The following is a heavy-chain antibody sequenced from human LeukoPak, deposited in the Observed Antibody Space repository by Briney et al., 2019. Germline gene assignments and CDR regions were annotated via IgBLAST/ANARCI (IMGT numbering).Heavy chain of an antibody. V-gene: IGHV3-21*01. J-gene: IGHJ4*02. CDR1: GFTFRDYT. CDR2: ISKSGTYI. Sequence: GGSLRLPCAASGFTFRDYTMNWVRQAPGKGLEWVSAISKSGTYIKYADSVKGRFTVSRDNAKNSLFLQMNSLRAEDTAIYYCTRVGYIDEGIDYWGQGTLVTVSS. CDR3: TRVGYIDEGIDY. D-gene: IGHD5-24*01.